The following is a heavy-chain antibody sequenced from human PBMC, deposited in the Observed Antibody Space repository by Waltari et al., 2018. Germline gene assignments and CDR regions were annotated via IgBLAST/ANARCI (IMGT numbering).Heavy chain of an antibody. V-gene: IGHV4-34*01. D-gene: IGHD3-10*01. Sequence: QVQLQQWGAGLLKPSETLSLTCAVYGGSFSGYYWSWIRQPPGKGREWIGEINHSGSTNYNPSLKSRVTISVDTSKNQFSLKLSSVTAADTAVYYCARGPAMVRGVITYYYYYYMDVWGKGTTVTISS. J-gene: IGHJ6*03. CDR3: ARGPAMVRGVITYYYYYYMDV. CDR2: INHSGST. CDR1: GGSFSGYY.